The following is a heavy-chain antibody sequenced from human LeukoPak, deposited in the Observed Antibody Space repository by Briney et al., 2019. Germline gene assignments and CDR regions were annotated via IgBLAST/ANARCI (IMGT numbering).Heavy chain of an antibody. CDR1: GGSFSGYY. V-gene: IGHV4-59*01. D-gene: IGHD7-27*01. CDR3: ARGGGYWGSHYYFDY. Sequence: SETLSLTCAVYGGSFSGYYWSWIRQPPGKGLEWIGYIYYSGSTNYNPSLKSRVTISVDTSKNQFSLKLSSVTAADTAVYYCARGGGYWGSHYYFDYWGQGTLVTVSS. J-gene: IGHJ4*02. CDR2: IYYSGST.